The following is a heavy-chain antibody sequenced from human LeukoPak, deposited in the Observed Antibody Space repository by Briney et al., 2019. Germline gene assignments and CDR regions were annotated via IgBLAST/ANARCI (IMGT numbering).Heavy chain of an antibody. CDR1: GFTFSSYA. Sequence: GGSLRLSCAASGFTFSSYAMNWVRQAPGKGLEWVSGTGSTGVSTFYADSVRGRFTVSRDNSKNTLSLQMSSLRAEDTAVYYCAKDPGVVPAHYFDYWGQGTLVTVSS. CDR3: AKDPGVVPAHYFDY. J-gene: IGHJ4*02. CDR2: TGSTGVST. V-gene: IGHV3-23*01. D-gene: IGHD2-2*01.